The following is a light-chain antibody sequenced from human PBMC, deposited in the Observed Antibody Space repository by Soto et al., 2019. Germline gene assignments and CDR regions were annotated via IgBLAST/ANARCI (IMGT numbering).Light chain of an antibody. Sequence: QSALTQPASVSGSPGQSITISCTGTSSDVGGYNYVSWYQQHPDKAPQLMIYDVSSRPSGVSLRFSGSKSGNTASLTISGLQAEDEAYYFCSSYTAITTTRVFGGGTKLTVL. V-gene: IGLV2-14*03. J-gene: IGLJ2*01. CDR3: SSYTAITTTRV. CDR1: SSDVGGYNY. CDR2: DVS.